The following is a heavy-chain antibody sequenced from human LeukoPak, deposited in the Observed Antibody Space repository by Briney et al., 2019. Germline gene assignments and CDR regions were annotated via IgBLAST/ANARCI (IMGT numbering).Heavy chain of an antibody. CDR2: TYYRSKWYN. V-gene: IGHV6-1*01. CDR3: ARGGIRFLEWLLRFDP. CDR1: GDSASSNSAA. D-gene: IGHD3-3*01. J-gene: IGHJ5*02. Sequence: SQTLSLTCAISGDSASSNSAAWNWIRQSPSRGLEWLGRTYYRSKWYNDYAVSVKSRITINPDTSKNQFSLQLNSVTPEDTAVYYCARGGIRFLEWLLRFDPWGQGTLVTVSS.